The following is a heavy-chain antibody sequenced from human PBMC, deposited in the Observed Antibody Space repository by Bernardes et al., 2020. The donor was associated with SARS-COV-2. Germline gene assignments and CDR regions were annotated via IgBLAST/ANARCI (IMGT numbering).Heavy chain of an antibody. D-gene: IGHD2-2*01. V-gene: IGHV3-64D*06. Sequence: GSLRLSCSASGFSFSKYAMHWVRQAPGKGLEYVSVVSDDGGSTYYADSLKGRFTISRDNSKNMLYLQMSSLRAEDTAVYYCVKGLYCSSVTCRTGFDYWGQGTLVTVSS. CDR3: VKGLYCSSVTCRTGFDY. CDR2: VSDDGGST. J-gene: IGHJ4*02. CDR1: GFSFSKYA.